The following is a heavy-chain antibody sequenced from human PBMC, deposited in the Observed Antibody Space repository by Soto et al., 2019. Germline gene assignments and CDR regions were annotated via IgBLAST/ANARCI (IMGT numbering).Heavy chain of an antibody. CDR3: ARDRGIGEAGS. J-gene: IGHJ5*02. D-gene: IGHD3-10*01. CDR2: IYHSGTT. V-gene: IGHV4-4*02. CDR1: GGSITSTNW. Sequence: QVQLQESGPGLMKPSGTLSLTCAVSGGSITSTNWWSWVRQPPGKGLEWIGEIYHSGTTNYNPSLKSRVTMSVDKSKNHFSLKLISVTAADTAVYYCARDRGIGEAGSWGQGTLVTVSS.